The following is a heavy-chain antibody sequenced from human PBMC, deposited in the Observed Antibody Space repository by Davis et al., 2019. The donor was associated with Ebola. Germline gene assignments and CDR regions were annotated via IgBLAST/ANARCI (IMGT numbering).Heavy chain of an antibody. V-gene: IGHV1-69*13. J-gene: IGHJ1*01. D-gene: IGHD4-17*01. Sequence: SVKVSCKASGGTFSSYAISWVRQAPGQGLEWMGGIIPIFGTANYAQKFQGRVTITADESTSTAYMELSSLRSEDTAVYYCARDEGTYGDHGYFQHWGQGTLVTVSS. CDR2: IIPIFGTA. CDR3: ARDEGTYGDHGYFQH. CDR1: GGTFSSYA.